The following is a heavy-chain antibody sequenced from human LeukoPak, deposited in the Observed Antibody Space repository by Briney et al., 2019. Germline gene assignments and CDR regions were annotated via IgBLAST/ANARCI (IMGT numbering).Heavy chain of an antibody. J-gene: IGHJ5*01. CDR3: ARGGFRDGGWFDS. Sequence: GGSLRLSCAASGFRFSDYYMTWVRQAPGKGLEWISYIGSPGSTIFYADSVKGRFTIYRDNAQNSLYLQMNTLRVADTSVYYCARGGFRDGGWFDSWGQGTLVTVSS. CDR1: GFRFSDYY. V-gene: IGHV3-11*01. D-gene: IGHD5-24*01. CDR2: IGSPGSTI.